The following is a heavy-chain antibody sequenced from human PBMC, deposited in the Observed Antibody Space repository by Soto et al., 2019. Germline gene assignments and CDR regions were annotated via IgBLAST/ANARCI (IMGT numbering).Heavy chain of an antibody. CDR2: INPNSGGT. CDR3: ARDPPPYYDFWSGYSQMGWFDH. CDR1: GYTFTGYY. Sequence: ASVKVSCKASGYTFTGYYMHWVRQAPGQGLEWMGWINPNSGGTNYAQKFQGRVTMTRDTSISTAYMELSRLRSDDTAVYYCARDPPPYYDFWSGYSQMGWFDHWGQGTLVTVSS. J-gene: IGHJ5*02. D-gene: IGHD3-3*01. V-gene: IGHV1-2*02.